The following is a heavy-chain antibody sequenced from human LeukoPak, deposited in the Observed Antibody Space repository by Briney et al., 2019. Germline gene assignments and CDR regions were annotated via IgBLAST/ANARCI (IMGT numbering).Heavy chain of an antibody. CDR1: GYSISSGYY. CDR3: ARVSGSYYLNYYMDV. V-gene: IGHV4-38-2*02. CDR2: IYHSGST. Sequence: SETLSLTCTVSGYSISSGYYWGWIRQPPGKGLEWIGTIYHSGSTYYNPSLKSRVTISVDTSKNHFSLKLNSVTAADTAVYYCARVSGSYYLNYYMDVWGKGTTVTVSS. J-gene: IGHJ6*03. D-gene: IGHD1-26*01.